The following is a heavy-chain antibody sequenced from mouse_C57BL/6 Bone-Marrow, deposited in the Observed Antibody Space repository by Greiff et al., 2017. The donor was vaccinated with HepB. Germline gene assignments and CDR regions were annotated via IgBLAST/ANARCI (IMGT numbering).Heavy chain of an antibody. CDR2: ISSGGSYT. J-gene: IGHJ2*01. CDR1: GFTFSSYG. Sequence: VQLKESGGDLVKPGGSLKLSCAASGFTFSSYGMSWVRQTPDKRLEWVATISSGGSYTYYPDSVKGRFTISRDNAKNTLYLQMSSLKSEDTAMYYCARPGFSDYWGQGTTLTVSS. V-gene: IGHV5-6*01. CDR3: ARPGFSDY.